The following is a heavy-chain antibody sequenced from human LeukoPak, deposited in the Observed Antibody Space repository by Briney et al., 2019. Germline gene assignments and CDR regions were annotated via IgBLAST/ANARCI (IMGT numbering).Heavy chain of an antibody. Sequence: GASVKVSCKASGYTFTGYYMHWVRQAPGQGLEWMGWINPNSGGTNYAQKFQGRVTTTRDTSISTAYMELSRLRSDDTAVYYCARVLSGYDRRSTPFGWFDPWGQGTLVTVSS. V-gene: IGHV1-2*02. CDR1: GYTFTGYY. D-gene: IGHD5-12*01. CDR2: INPNSGGT. J-gene: IGHJ5*02. CDR3: ARVLSGYDRRSTPFGWFDP.